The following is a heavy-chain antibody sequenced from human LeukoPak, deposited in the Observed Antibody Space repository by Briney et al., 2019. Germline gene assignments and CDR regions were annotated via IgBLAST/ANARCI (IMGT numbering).Heavy chain of an antibody. CDR2: IYSGGNT. CDR1: GFTVSINS. J-gene: IGHJ4*02. V-gene: IGHV3-53*01. CDR3: ARRAGEYSHPYDY. Sequence: GGSLRLSCTVSGFTVSINSMSWVRQAPGKGLEWVSFIYSGGNTHYSDSVKSRFTISRDNSKNTLYLQMNSLRAEDTAVYYCARRAGEYSHPYDYWGQGTLVTVSS. D-gene: IGHD2/OR15-2a*01.